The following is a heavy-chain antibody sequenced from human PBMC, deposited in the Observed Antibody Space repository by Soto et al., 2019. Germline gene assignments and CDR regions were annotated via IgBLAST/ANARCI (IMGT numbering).Heavy chain of an antibody. J-gene: IGHJ4*02. D-gene: IGHD5-18*01. Sequence: QMQLQESGPGLVKPSQTLSLTCTVSGDSISSDDYYWSWIRQPPGKGLEWIGYIFYSGNTYYNPSLKSRLTISIDTSKNQFSLKLNSVAATDTAVYYCARGQGRDVDTAIYHWGQGALVAVSS. CDR1: GDSISSDDYY. CDR3: ARGQGRDVDTAIYH. CDR2: IFYSGNT. V-gene: IGHV4-30-4*01.